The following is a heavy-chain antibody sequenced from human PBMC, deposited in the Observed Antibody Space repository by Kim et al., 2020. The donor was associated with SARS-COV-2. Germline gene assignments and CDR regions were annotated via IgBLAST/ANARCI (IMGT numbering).Heavy chain of an antibody. D-gene: IGHD4-17*01. J-gene: IGHJ6*02. CDR3: VGRVTTRYYYGIDV. V-gene: IGHV3-23*01. Sequence: ADSVKGRFTISRGNSKNTLYLQMNSLRAEDTAVYYCVGRVTTRYYYGIDVWGQGTTVTVSS.